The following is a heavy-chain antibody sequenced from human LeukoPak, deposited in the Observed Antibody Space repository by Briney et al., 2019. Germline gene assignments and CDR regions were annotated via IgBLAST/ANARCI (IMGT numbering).Heavy chain of an antibody. CDR1: GYTFTGYY. CDR2: INPNSGGR. Sequence: VASVKVSCKPSGYTFTGYYIHWVRQAPGQGLEWMGWINPNSGGRNYAQKFQDRVTMTRDTSISTVYMELSRLKSDDTAVYYRARGPYDSSGYSDYWGQGTLVTVSS. D-gene: IGHD3-22*01. J-gene: IGHJ4*02. CDR3: ARGPYDSSGYSDY. V-gene: IGHV1-2*02.